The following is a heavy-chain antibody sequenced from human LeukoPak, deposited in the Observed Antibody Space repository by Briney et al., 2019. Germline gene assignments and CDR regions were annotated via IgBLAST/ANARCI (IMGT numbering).Heavy chain of an antibody. CDR1: GFTFSSYG. D-gene: IGHD6-19*01. CDR3: ATDRGWYFDY. V-gene: IGHV3-30*02. J-gene: IGHJ4*02. CDR2: ISHEGTEK. Sequence: GGSLRLSCAASGFTFSSYGMHWVRQAPGTGPEWVAFISHEGTEKYYADSVKGRFTISRDNSKNTLYLQMNNPRDDDTAVFYCATDRGWYFDYWGQGSLVTVSS.